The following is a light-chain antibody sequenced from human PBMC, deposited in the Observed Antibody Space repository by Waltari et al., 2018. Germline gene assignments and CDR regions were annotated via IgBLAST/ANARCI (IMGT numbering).Light chain of an antibody. J-gene: IGLJ3*02. CDR2: EVS. CDR1: SSDVGVYNY. Sequence: QSALTQPASVSGSPGQSITISCTGTSSDVGVYNYVSWYQQHPGKVPKLMIYEVSKRPSGVSNRFSGSKSGYTASQTISGLQAEDEADYYCSSFTRSSTFLFGGGTKVTVL. V-gene: IGLV2-14*03. CDR3: SSFTRSSTFL.